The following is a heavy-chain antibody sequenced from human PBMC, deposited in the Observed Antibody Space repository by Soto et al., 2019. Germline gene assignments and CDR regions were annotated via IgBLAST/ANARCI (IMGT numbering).Heavy chain of an antibody. Sequence: GASVKVSCKASGGTFSSYAMSWVRQAPGQGLEWMGGIIPIFGTANYAQKFQGRVTITADESTSTAYMELSSLRPEDTAVYYCARGLDYDDYEAGVWGQGTMVTVSS. V-gene: IGHV1-69*13. CDR2: IIPIFGTA. CDR3: ARGLDYDDYEAGV. D-gene: IGHD4-17*01. CDR1: GGTFSSYA. J-gene: IGHJ3*01.